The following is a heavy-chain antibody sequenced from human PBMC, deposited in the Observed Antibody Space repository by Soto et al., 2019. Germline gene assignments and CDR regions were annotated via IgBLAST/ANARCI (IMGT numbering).Heavy chain of an antibody. J-gene: IGHJ4*02. Sequence: ASVKVSCKASGYTFTSYDINWVRQAPGQGLEWMGWMNPNSGNTGYAQKFQGRVTMTRNTSISTAYMELSSLRSEDTAVYYCARGYDSSGYPPYDYWGQGTLVTVSS. CDR1: GYTFTSYD. CDR2: MNPNSGNT. D-gene: IGHD3-22*01. CDR3: ARGYDSSGYPPYDY. V-gene: IGHV1-8*01.